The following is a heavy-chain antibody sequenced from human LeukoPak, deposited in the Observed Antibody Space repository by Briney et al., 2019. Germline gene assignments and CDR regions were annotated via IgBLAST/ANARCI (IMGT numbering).Heavy chain of an antibody. CDR3: AKARLVVSSPSDAFDI. Sequence: PGGSLRLSCAASGFTFNSPAMSWLRQAPGKGLEWLSTISGSSGSTYYVDSVKGRFTISQVNSNDVPSLQKNNRRAQDTALYYCAKARLVVSSPSDAFDIWGQGTMVSASS. V-gene: IGHV3-23*01. D-gene: IGHD3-22*01. J-gene: IGHJ3*02. CDR1: GFTFNSPA. CDR2: ISGSSGST.